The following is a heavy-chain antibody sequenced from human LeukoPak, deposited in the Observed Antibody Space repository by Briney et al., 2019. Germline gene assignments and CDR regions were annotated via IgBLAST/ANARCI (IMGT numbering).Heavy chain of an antibody. CDR2: TRNKANSYTT. J-gene: IGHJ6*02. D-gene: IGHD4-17*01. CDR1: GFTFSDHY. Sequence: GGSLRLSCAASGFTFSDHYMDWVRQAPGKGLEWVGRTRNKANSYTTEYAASVKGRFTISRDDSKNSLYLQMNSLKTEDTAVYYCARRNTVTGGMDVWGQGTTVTVSS. CDR3: ARRNTVTGGMDV. V-gene: IGHV3-72*01.